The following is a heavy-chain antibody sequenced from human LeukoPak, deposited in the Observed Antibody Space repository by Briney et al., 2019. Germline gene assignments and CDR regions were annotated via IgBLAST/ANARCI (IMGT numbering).Heavy chain of an antibody. CDR2: ISGSGGST. D-gene: IGHD3-9*01. CDR1: GFTFSSYA. Sequence: GGSLRLSCAASGFTFSSYATSWVRQAPGKGLEWVSAISGSGGSTYYADSVKGRFTISRDNSKNTLYLQMNSLRAEDTAVYYCAKKVALTGYYSGMTPDAFDIWGQGTMVTVSS. CDR3: AKKVALTGYYSGMTPDAFDI. J-gene: IGHJ3*02. V-gene: IGHV3-23*01.